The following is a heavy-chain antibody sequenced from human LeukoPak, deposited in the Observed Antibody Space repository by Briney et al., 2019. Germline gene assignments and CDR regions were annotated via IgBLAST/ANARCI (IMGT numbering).Heavy chain of an antibody. CDR3: ARLSIHTFGGARSGFDY. J-gene: IGHJ4*02. CDR1: GGSITSSTYY. CDR2: MTYTAST. D-gene: IGHD3-16*01. Sequence: PSETLSLTCTVSGGSITSSTYYWVWVRQPPGKGLVWIVHMTYTASTYHNPPLKSRVTTPVDTSKEQFSLKLTSVTAADTAVYYCARLSIHTFGGARSGFDYWGQGTLVTVSS. V-gene: IGHV4-39*01.